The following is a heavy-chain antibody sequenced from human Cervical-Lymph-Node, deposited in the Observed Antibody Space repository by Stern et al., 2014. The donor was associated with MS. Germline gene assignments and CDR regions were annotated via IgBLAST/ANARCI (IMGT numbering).Heavy chain of an antibody. Sequence: QLQLQESGPGLVKPSETLSLICTVSGGSISSYYWSWIRPPPGKGLERIGYGSYSGSTNHNPSLKSRVTISVDTSKNQFSLKLTSVTAADTAMYYCARLRVITASFDPWGQGTLVTVSS. CDR2: GSYSGST. J-gene: IGHJ5*02. V-gene: IGHV4-59*01. D-gene: IGHD4-11*01. CDR3: ARLRVITASFDP. CDR1: GGSISSYY.